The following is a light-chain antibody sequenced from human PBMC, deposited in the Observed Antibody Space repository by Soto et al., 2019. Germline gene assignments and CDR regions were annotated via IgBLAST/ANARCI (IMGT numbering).Light chain of an antibody. CDR1: QSVLYSSNNKNY. CDR2: WAS. J-gene: IGKJ3*01. V-gene: IGKV4-1*01. Sequence: DIVMTQSPDSLAVSLGESATINCKSSQSVLYSSNNKNYLAWYQHKPGQPPKLLIYWASTRESGVPDRFSGSGSGKDFTLTISSLQAEDVAVYYCQQYYSTPFTFGPGTKVDIK. CDR3: QQYYSTPFT.